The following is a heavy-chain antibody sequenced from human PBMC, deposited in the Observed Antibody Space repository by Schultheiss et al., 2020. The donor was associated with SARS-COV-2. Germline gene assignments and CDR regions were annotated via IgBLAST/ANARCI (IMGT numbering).Heavy chain of an antibody. Sequence: GGSLRLSCAASGFTFSSYAMSWVRQAPGKGLEWVAVISYDGSNKYYADSVKGRFTISRDNSKNTLYLQMNSLRAEDTAVYYCARDRGDYAGNTGGAFDIWGQGTMVTVSS. CDR3: ARDRGDYAGNTGGAFDI. D-gene: IGHD4-23*01. J-gene: IGHJ3*02. V-gene: IGHV3-30*01. CDR2: ISYDGSNK. CDR1: GFTFSSYA.